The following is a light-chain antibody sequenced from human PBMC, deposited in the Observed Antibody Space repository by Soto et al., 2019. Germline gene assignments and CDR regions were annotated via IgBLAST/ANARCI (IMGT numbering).Light chain of an antibody. V-gene: IGKV1-9*01. Sequence: DIRLTQSPSFLSASVGDRVTITYRASQGISSYLAWYQQKPGKAPKLLIYDASTLQSGVPSRFSGSGSGTEFTLTISSLQPEDFATYYCQQLNSYPLFTFGPGTKVDIK. CDR1: QGISSY. CDR2: DAS. CDR3: QQLNSYPLFT. J-gene: IGKJ3*01.